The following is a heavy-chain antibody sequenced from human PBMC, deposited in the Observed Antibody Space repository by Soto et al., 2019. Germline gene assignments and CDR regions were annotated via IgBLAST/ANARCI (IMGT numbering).Heavy chain of an antibody. J-gene: IGHJ4*02. Sequence: PGESLSLSCAASGFIFSSYATSWVRQAPGKGLEWVSGISGSGDSTYYAASVKGRFTISRDNSRSTLFLQMSSLRAEDTAIYYCARDQGTVVTQTLDYWGQGALVTVSS. V-gene: IGHV3-23*01. CDR3: ARDQGTVVTQTLDY. CDR2: ISGSGDST. CDR1: GFIFSSYA. D-gene: IGHD2-15*01.